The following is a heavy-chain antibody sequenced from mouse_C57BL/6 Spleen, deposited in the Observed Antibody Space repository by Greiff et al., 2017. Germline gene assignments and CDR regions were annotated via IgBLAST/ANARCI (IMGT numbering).Heavy chain of an antibody. J-gene: IGHJ2*01. CDR1: GFTFSDAW. CDR3: TRPLHEGY. D-gene: IGHD2-10*01. CDR2: IRNKANNHAT. V-gene: IGHV6-6*01. Sequence: EVMLVESGGGLVQPGGSMKLSCAASGFTFSDAWMDWVRQSPEKGLEWVAEIRNKANNHATYYAESVTGRFTISKDDSKSIVYLQMNSSRAEDTGIDYCTRPLHEGYWGQGTTLTVSS.